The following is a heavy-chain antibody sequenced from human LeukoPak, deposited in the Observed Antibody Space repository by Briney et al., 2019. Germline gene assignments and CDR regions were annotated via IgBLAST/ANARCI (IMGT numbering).Heavy chain of an antibody. V-gene: IGHV4-31*03. CDR3: ASLNVVPAAIRSDY. CDR1: GGSISSGGYY. CDR2: IYYSGST. D-gene: IGHD2-2*01. J-gene: IGHJ4*02. Sequence: PSETLSLTCTVSGGSISSGGYYWSWLRQHPGMGLEWIGYIYYSGSTYYNPSLKSRVTISVDTSKNQFSLKLSSVTAADTAVYYCASLNVVPAAIRSDYWGQGTLVTGSS.